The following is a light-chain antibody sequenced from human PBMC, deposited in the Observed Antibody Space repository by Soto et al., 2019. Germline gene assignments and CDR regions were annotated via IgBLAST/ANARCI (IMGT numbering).Light chain of an antibody. V-gene: IGKV3-15*01. CDR3: QKYGTSPPTT. Sequence: EIVMTQSPATLSVSPGERATLSCRASQSVSSNLAWYQQKPGQAPRLLIHRASTRATGIPARFSGSGSGTEFTPTRSSLQSEDCAVYYWQKYGTSPPTTLAQVTRLEIK. J-gene: IGKJ5*01. CDR2: RAS. CDR1: QSVSSN.